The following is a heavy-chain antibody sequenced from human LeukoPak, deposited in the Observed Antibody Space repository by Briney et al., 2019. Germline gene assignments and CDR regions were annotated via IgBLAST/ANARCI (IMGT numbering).Heavy chain of an antibody. CDR1: GFTFTSYW. J-gene: IGHJ4*02. Sequence: GGSLRLSCAASGFTFTSYWMSWVRQAPGKGLEWVANIKQDGSEKYYVDSVKGRFTISRDNAKNSLYLQMNSLRAEDTAVYYCARSGNTLFFDYWGQGTLVTVSS. CDR3: ARSGNTLFFDY. V-gene: IGHV3-7*01. CDR2: IKQDGSEK. D-gene: IGHD2/OR15-2a*01.